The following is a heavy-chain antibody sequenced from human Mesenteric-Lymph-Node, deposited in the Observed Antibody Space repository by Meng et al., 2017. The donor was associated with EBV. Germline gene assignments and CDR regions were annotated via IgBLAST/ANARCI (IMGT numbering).Heavy chain of an antibody. CDR3: ARRSGSYYGYFDY. Sequence: GQLPESGPGLVKPSETLSLTCTVSGGSVSSGSYYWSWIRQPPGKGLEWIGYIHYGGATNYNPSLSGRVTISIDTPKNQFSLKLSSVTAADTAVYYCARRSGSYYGYFDYWGQGTLVTVSS. V-gene: IGHV4-61*01. CDR1: GGSVSSGSYY. D-gene: IGHD1-26*01. CDR2: IHYGGAT. J-gene: IGHJ4*02.